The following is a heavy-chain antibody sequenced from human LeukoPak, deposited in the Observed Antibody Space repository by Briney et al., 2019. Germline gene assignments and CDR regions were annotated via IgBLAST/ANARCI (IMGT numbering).Heavy chain of an antibody. CDR3: ALYYYDSSGYYYFDY. J-gene: IGHJ4*02. CDR1: GFTFSDHY. V-gene: IGHV3-72*01. CDR2: TRNKANSYTT. D-gene: IGHD3-22*01. Sequence: PGGSLRLSCAASGFTFSDHYMDWVRQAPGKGLEWVGRTRNKANSYTTEYAASVKGRFTISRDDSKNSLYLQMNSLKTEDTAVYYCALYYYDSSGYYYFDYWGQGTLVTVSS.